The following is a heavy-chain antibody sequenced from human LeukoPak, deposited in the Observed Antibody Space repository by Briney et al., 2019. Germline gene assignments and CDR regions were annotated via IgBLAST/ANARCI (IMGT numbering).Heavy chain of an antibody. CDR1: GGSLSGYY. Sequence: KPSETLSLTCAVYGGSLSGYYWSWIRQPPGKGLEWIGEINHSGSTNYNPSLKSRVTISVDTSKNQFSLKLSSVTAADTAVYYCARARLRWFDPWGQGTLATVSS. J-gene: IGHJ5*02. V-gene: IGHV4-34*01. CDR3: ARARLRWFDP. CDR2: INHSGST.